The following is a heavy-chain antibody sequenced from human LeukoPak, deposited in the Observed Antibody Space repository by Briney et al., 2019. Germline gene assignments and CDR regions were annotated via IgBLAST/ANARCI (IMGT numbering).Heavy chain of an antibody. V-gene: IGHV1-46*01. D-gene: IGHD2-15*01. CDR3: ATNGPGGGFDI. Sequence: ASVKVSCKASGYTFTSYYVHWVRQAPGQGLEWMGIINASGGSTKYAKRFQGRVTMTRDTSTSAVYMEVSSLRSEDTAVYCCATNGPGGGFDIWGQGTMVTVSS. CDR2: INASGGST. CDR1: GYTFTSYY. J-gene: IGHJ3*02.